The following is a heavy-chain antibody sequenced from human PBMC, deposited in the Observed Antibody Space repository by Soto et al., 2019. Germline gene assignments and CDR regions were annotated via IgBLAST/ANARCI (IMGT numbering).Heavy chain of an antibody. V-gene: IGHV3-33*01. Sequence: QVQLVESGGGMVQPGRSLRLSCAASGFTFSSYGMHWVRQAPGKGLEWVAVIWYDGNRKYYADSVKGRFTISRDNSKNTLYLQMNSLRAEDTAVYYCAREYTSGWSIDYWGQGTLVTVSS. J-gene: IGHJ4*02. D-gene: IGHD6-19*01. CDR1: GFTFSSYG. CDR3: AREYTSGWSIDY. CDR2: IWYDGNRK.